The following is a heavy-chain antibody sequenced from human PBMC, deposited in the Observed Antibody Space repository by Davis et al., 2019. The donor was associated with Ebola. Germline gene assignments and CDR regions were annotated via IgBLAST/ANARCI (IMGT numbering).Heavy chain of an antibody. Sequence: MPSETLSLTCAVYGGSFSGYYWSWIRQPPGKGLEWIGEINHSGGTNYNPSLKSRVTISVDASKNQFSLKLTSLTAADTAVYYCARVRTGPDGYLDYWGQGILVTVSS. V-gene: IGHV4-34*01. J-gene: IGHJ4*02. CDR3: ARVRTGPDGYLDY. D-gene: IGHD1/OR15-1a*01. CDR1: GGSFSGYY. CDR2: INHSGGT.